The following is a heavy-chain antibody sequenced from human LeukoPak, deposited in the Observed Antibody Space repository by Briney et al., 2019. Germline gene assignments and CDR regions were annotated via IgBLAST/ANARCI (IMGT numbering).Heavy chain of an antibody. V-gene: IGHV1-2*02. Sequence: ASVKVSCKASGYTFTGYYMHWVRQAPGQGLEWMGWINPNSGGTNYAQKFQSRVTMTRDTSISTAYMELSRLRSDDTAVYYCARDVQYYYYGMDVWGQGTTVTVSS. J-gene: IGHJ6*02. CDR1: GYTFTGYY. CDR3: ARDVQYYYYGMDV. CDR2: INPNSGGT.